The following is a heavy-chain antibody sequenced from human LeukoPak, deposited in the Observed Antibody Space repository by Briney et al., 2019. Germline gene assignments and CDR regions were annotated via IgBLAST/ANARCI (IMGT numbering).Heavy chain of an antibody. CDR2: ISFSGST. V-gene: IGHV4-59*08. J-gene: IGHJ4*02. Sequence: LETLSLTCTVCGVSISSYYWSCIGEPPGKGRECVGYISFSGSTNYNPSLQSRVTLSVDTSKNPISLKLSSVTAADTAVYYCARLGGRWMAHFDYWGQRDLVTVSS. CDR1: GVSISSYY. D-gene: IGHD5-24*01. CDR3: ARLGGRWMAHFDY.